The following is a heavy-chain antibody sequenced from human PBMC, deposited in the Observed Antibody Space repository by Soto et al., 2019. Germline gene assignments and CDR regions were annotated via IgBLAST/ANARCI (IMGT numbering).Heavy chain of an antibody. CDR1: GYTFTGYY. D-gene: IGHD1-26*01. CDR2: INPNSGGT. J-gene: IGHJ5*02. CDR3: ARAVGGGSYFVVDNWLDP. Sequence: ASVKVSCKASGYTFTGYYMHWVRQAPGQGLEWMGWINPNSGGTNYAQKFQGWVTMTRDTSISTAYMELSRLRSDDTAVYYCARAVGGGSYFVVDNWLDPWGQGTLVTVSS. V-gene: IGHV1-2*04.